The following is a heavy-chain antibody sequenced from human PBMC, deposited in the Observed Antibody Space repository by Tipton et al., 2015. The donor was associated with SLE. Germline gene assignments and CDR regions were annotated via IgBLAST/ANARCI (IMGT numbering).Heavy chain of an antibody. CDR2: IHYTGST. D-gene: IGHD3-16*01. J-gene: IGHJ5*01. CDR1: GGSISGYY. Sequence: TLSLTCSVSGGSISGYYWGWIRQPPGKELEWIGYIHYTGSTNYIPSVKSRVTIPLDTPENQFSLRLRSVTAADTAVYYCARVGRGTAFGEAALDSWGQGTLVTVSS. CDR3: ARVGRGTAFGEAALDS. V-gene: IGHV4-59*01.